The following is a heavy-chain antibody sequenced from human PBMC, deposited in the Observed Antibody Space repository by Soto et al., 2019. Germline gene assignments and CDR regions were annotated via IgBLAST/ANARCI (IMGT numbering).Heavy chain of an antibody. CDR2: MNPNSGNT. V-gene: IGHV1-8*01. Sequence: ASVKVFCKASGYTFTSYDINWVRQATGQGLEWMGWMNPNSGNTGYAQKFQGRVTMTRNTSISTAYMELSSLRSEDTAVYYCARERETIAAAGIMDYYYSYYMDVWGKGTTVTVSS. D-gene: IGHD6-13*01. CDR3: ARERETIAAAGIMDYYYSYYMDV. CDR1: GYTFTSYD. J-gene: IGHJ6*03.